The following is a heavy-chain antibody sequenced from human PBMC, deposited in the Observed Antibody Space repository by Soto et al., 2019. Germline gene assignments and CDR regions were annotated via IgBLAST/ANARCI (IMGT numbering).Heavy chain of an antibody. V-gene: IGHV3-23*01. CDR2: ISGSGGST. CDR1: GFTFSSYA. CDR3: AGRPNDDGVPRRGYYYYYGMDV. D-gene: IGHD4-17*01. J-gene: IGHJ6*02. Sequence: EVQLLESGGGLVQPGGSLRLSCAASGFTFSSYAMSWVRQAPGKGLEWVSAISGSGGSTYYADSVKGRFTISRDNSKNKPYQLLISRRGEDKAVYYCAGRPNDDGVPRRGYYYYYGMDVWGQGTTVTVSS.